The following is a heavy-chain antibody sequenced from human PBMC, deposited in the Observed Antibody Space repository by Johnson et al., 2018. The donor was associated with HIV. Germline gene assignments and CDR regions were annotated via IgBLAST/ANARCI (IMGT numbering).Heavy chain of an antibody. J-gene: IGHJ3*02. D-gene: IGHD1-26*01. CDR1: GFTHSSYW. CDR3: AKAFEPLGGSYLDAFDI. V-gene: IGHV3-7*01. Sequence: MLLVESGGGLVQPGGSLRLSCAASGFTHSSYWMRCVRQAPGNGLEWVAATKQDGSDKYLVYSVKGRFTISRDNAKNSLYLQMNSLKAEDTAVYYCAKAFEPLGGSYLDAFDIWGQGTMVTVSS. CDR2: TKQDGSDK.